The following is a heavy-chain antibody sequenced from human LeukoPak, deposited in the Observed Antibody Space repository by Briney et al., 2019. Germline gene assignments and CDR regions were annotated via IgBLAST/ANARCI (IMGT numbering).Heavy chain of an antibody. Sequence: ASVKVSCKASGYTFTGYYMHWVRQAPGQGLEWMGWINPNSGGTNYAQKFQGRVTMTRDTSISAAYMELRRLTFDDTAVYYCARGHAYCSSTSCHPFDYWGQGTLVTVSS. D-gene: IGHD2-2*01. CDR2: INPNSGGT. J-gene: IGHJ4*02. CDR3: ARGHAYCSSTSCHPFDY. CDR1: GYTFTGYY. V-gene: IGHV1-2*02.